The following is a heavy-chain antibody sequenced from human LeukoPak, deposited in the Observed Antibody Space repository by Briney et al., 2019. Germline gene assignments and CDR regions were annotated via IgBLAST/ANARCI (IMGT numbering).Heavy chain of an antibody. CDR3: ASLYGSGKRWVDP. CDR2: IYSAGTT. Sequence: PGGSLRLSCAASGFIVSSNYMSWVRQAPGKGLEWVSVIYSAGTTYYADSVKGRFTISRDNSKNTLYLQMNSLRTEDTAVYYCASLYGSGKRWVDPWGQGTLVTVSS. CDR1: GFIVSSNY. V-gene: IGHV3-66*01. D-gene: IGHD3-10*01. J-gene: IGHJ5*02.